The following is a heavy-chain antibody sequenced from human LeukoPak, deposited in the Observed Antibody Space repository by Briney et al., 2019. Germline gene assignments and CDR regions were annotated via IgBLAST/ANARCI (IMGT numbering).Heavy chain of an antibody. CDR1: GYTFTGYD. D-gene: IGHD3-9*01. J-gene: IGHJ4*02. CDR3: ARGYDILTGYYTMVGY. Sequence: ASVKVSCKASGYTFTGYDMHWVRQAPGQGLEWMGWINPNSGGTNYAQKFQGRVTMTRDTSISTAYMELSRLRSDDTAVYYCARGYDILTGYYTMVGYWGQGTLVTVSS. V-gene: IGHV1-2*02. CDR2: INPNSGGT.